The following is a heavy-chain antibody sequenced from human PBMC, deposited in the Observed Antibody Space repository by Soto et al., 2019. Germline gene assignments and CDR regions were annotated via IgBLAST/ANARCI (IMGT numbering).Heavy chain of an antibody. CDR2: ISYDGSNK. CDR1: GFTFSSYG. Sequence: QVQLVESGGGVVQPGRSLRLSCAASGFTFSSYGMRWVRQAPGKGLEWVAVISYDGSNKYYADSVKGRFTISRDNSKNTLYLQMNSLRAEDTAVYYCAKGDSSGYYYYYGMDVWGQGTTVTVSS. D-gene: IGHD3-22*01. V-gene: IGHV3-30*18. CDR3: AKGDSSGYYYYYGMDV. J-gene: IGHJ6*02.